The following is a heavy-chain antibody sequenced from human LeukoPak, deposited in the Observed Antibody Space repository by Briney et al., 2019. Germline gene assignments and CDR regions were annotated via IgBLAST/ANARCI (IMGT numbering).Heavy chain of an antibody. D-gene: IGHD3-22*01. CDR2: ISGSGGST. CDR3: ARAYYYDSSGFDY. J-gene: IGHJ4*02. V-gene: IGHV3-23*01. Sequence: GGSLRLSCAASGFTFGRYTMNWVRQAPGKGLEWVSAISGSGGSTYYADSVKGRFTISRDNSKNTLYLQMNSLRAEDTAVYYCARAYYYDSSGFDYWGQGTLVTVSS. CDR1: GFTFGRYT.